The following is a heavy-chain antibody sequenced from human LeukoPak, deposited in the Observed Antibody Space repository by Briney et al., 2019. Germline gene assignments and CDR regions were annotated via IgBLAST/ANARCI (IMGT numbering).Heavy chain of an antibody. J-gene: IGHJ4*02. Sequence: GGSLRLSWAASGFTFSSYSMNWVRQAPGKGLEWVSSISSSSSYIYYADSVKGRFTISRDNAKNSLYLQMNSLRAEDTAVYYCAREGFYSSSFDYWGQGTLVTVSS. CDR3: AREGFYSSSFDY. CDR1: GFTFSSYS. D-gene: IGHD6-13*01. V-gene: IGHV3-21*01. CDR2: ISSSSSYI.